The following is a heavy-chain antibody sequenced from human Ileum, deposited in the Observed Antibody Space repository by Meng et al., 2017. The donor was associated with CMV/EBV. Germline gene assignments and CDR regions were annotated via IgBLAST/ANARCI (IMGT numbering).Heavy chain of an antibody. V-gene: IGHV4-4*07. CDR3: ARAAARGVPVDL. CDR2: IHPTGTT. J-gene: IGHJ5*02. Sequence: QLTDADPSLLQPSETLSLTCTVTGGSLTSYYWTWIRQPAGKGLEWIGRIHPTGTTDDNPSLRSRVSMSLDKSKNQFSLKLTSVTAADTAVYYCARAAARGVPVDLWGQGTLVTVSS. CDR1: GGSLTSYY. D-gene: IGHD3-10*01.